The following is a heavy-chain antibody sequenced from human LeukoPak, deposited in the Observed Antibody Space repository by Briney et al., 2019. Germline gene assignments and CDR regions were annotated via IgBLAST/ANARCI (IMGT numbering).Heavy chain of an antibody. CDR1: GGTFSSYA. V-gene: IGHV1-69*05. Sequence: SVKVSCKASGGTFSSYAISWVRQAPGQGLEWMGGIIPIFGTANYAQKFKGRVTITTDESTSTAYMELSSLRSEDTAVYYCARLPYSSGWYEGYWGQGTLVTVSS. D-gene: IGHD6-19*01. CDR2: IIPIFGTA. J-gene: IGHJ4*02. CDR3: ARLPYSSGWYEGY.